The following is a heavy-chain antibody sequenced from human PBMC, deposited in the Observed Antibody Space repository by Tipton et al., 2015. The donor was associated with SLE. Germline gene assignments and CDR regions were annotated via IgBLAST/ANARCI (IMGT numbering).Heavy chain of an antibody. D-gene: IGHD4-17*01. J-gene: IGHJ5*02. V-gene: IGHV3-30*02. Sequence: SLRLSCAASGFTLSSYGMHWVRQAPGKGLEWVAFIRYDGSDKYYADSVKGRFTISRDNSKNTLYLQMNSLRAEDTAVYYCAKEGKTVTFYWFDPWGQGTQVTVSS. CDR2: IRYDGSDK. CDR3: AKEGKTVTFYWFDP. CDR1: GFTLSSYG.